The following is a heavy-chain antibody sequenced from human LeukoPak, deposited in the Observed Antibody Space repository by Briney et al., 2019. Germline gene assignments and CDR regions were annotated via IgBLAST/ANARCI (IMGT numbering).Heavy chain of an antibody. CDR3: ARDTSFAVGATLDF. Sequence: GGSLRLSCAAAGFTFSSYAMTWVRQAPGKGLEWVSLISGSGGTTYYANSVKGRFTLSRDNSKNTLHLQMNSLRAEDTAIYYCARDTSFAVGATLDFWGQGTLVTVSS. CDR2: ISGSGGTT. CDR1: GFTFSSYA. D-gene: IGHD1-26*01. V-gene: IGHV3-23*01. J-gene: IGHJ4*02.